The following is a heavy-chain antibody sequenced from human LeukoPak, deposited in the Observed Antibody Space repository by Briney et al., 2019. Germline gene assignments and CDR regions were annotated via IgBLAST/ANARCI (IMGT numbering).Heavy chain of an antibody. D-gene: IGHD2-15*01. J-gene: IGHJ4*02. V-gene: IGHV1-18*01. Sequence: ASVKVSCKASGYTFNSHGISWVRQAPGQGLDWIGSISDYNGDKDFTQNFQGRLTMTTDTSTSKAYMELRSLRSDDTAVYYCARDTPPIVSPFDCWGQGTLVTVSS. CDR2: ISDYNGDK. CDR3: ARDTPPIVSPFDC. CDR1: GYTFNSHG.